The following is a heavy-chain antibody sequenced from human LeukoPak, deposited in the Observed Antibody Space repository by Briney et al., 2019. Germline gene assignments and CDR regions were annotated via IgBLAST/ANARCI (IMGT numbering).Heavy chain of an antibody. Sequence: PGGSLRLSCAASGFTFSSFWMHWVRQVPGKGLVWVSHINSDGSRTNYADSVTGRFTISRDTARNTLYLQMNSLRAEDTAVYYCATALAYCGGDCIYHWGQGTLVTVSS. V-gene: IGHV3-74*01. CDR1: GFTFSSFW. D-gene: IGHD2-21*02. CDR2: INSDGSRT. CDR3: ATALAYCGGDCIYH. J-gene: IGHJ5*02.